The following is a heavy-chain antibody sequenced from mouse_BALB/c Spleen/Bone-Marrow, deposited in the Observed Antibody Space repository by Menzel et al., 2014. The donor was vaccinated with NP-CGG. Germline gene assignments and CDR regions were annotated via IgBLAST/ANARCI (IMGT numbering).Heavy chain of an antibody. V-gene: IGHV2-2*02. J-gene: IGHJ2*01. CDR2: IWSGGST. D-gene: IGHD1-3*01. Sequence: VKLVESGPGLVKPSQSLSIPCTVSGFSLTSYGVHWVRQSPGKGLEWLGVIWSGGSTDYNAAFISRLSISKDNSKSQVFFKMNSLQANDTAIYYCARRKSGKGYFDYWGQGTTLTVSS. CDR1: GFSLTSYG. CDR3: ARRKSGKGYFDY.